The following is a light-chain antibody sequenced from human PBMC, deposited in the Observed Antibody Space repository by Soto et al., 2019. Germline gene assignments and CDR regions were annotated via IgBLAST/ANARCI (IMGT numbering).Light chain of an antibody. CDR1: QSVNSNY. CDR2: GAS. CDR3: QQYGRSPPT. V-gene: IGKV3-20*01. J-gene: IGKJ4*01. Sequence: DIVLTQSPGTLSLSPGERATLSCRASQSVNSNYLAWYQQKPGQAARLLIYGASSRATGIPDRFSGVGSGTDFTLTISRLEPEDFEVYYCQQYGRSPPTFGGGTKVDI.